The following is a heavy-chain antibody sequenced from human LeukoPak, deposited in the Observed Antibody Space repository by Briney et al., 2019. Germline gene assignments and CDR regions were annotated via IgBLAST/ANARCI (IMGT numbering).Heavy chain of an antibody. CDR2: TYYRSKWYN. J-gene: IGHJ4*02. CDR3: PRERLRELSLDRLSFDY. Sequence: SQTLSLTCAVSGDSVSRISAAGYCIRQSPSRGLEWLGRTYYRSKWYNDYAVSVKSRITINPDTSKNQYSLQLNFVTPEDTAVYCGPRERLRELSLDRLSFDYWGQGTLVTVSS. CDR1: GDSVSRISAA. V-gene: IGHV6-1*01. D-gene: IGHD3-16*02.